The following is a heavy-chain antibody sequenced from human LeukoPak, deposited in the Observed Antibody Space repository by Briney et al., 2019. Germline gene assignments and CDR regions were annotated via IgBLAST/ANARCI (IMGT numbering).Heavy chain of an antibody. Sequence: GGSLRLSCAASGFTFSDYYMSWIRQAPGKGLEWVSYISIGGSTIYYADSVKGRFTISRDNAKNSLYLQMNSLRAEDTAVYYCARVIAARRDSNGKWFDPWGQGTLVTVSS. CDR3: ARVIAARRDSNGKWFDP. J-gene: IGHJ5*02. V-gene: IGHV3-11*01. D-gene: IGHD6-6*01. CDR2: ISIGGSTI. CDR1: GFTFSDYY.